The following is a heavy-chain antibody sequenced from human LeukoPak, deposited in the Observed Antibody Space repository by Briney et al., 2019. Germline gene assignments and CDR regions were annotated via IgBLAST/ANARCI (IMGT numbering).Heavy chain of an antibody. D-gene: IGHD3-10*01. CDR1: GFTFRSYW. Sequence: PGGSLRLSXAASGFTFRSYWMSWVRQAPGKGLEWVANIKQDGSEKYYVDSVKGRFTISRDNAKNSLYLQMNSLRAEDTAVYYCARDRPMVRGVIMDYYYYYMDVWGKGTTVTVSS. CDR2: IKQDGSEK. V-gene: IGHV3-7*01. CDR3: ARDRPMVRGVIMDYYYYYMDV. J-gene: IGHJ6*03.